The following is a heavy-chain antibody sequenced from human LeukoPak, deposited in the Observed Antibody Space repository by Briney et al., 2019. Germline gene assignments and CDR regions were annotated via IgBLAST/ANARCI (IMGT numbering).Heavy chain of an antibody. CDR1: GFTFSSYA. V-gene: IGHV3-23*01. D-gene: IGHD3-16*01. Sequence: PGGSLRLSCAASGFTFSSYAMSWVRQAPGKGLEWVSAISGSGGSTYYADSVKGRFTISRDNSKNTLYLQMNSLRAEDTAVYYCAKGRGLRLGESNFDYWGQGTLVAVSS. CDR2: ISGSGGST. CDR3: AKGRGLRLGESNFDY. J-gene: IGHJ4*02.